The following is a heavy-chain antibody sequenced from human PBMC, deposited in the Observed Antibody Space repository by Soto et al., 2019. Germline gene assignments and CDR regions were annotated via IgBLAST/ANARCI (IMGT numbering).Heavy chain of an antibody. V-gene: IGHV3-33*01. CDR1: GFTFSSYG. D-gene: IGHD6-6*01. CDR2: IWADGSNK. Sequence: QVQLVESGGGVVQPGRSLRLSCATSGFTFSSYGMHWVRQAPVQGLEWVALIWADGSNKYYADSVKGRFTISRDNSKNTLYLQMNSLRAEDTAVYYCARAEHTIAARRGVDYWGQGTLVPVSS. CDR3: ARAEHTIAARRGVDY. J-gene: IGHJ4*02.